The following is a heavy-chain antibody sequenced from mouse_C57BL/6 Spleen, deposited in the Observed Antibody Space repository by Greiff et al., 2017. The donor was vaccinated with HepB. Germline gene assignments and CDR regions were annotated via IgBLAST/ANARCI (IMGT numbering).Heavy chain of an antibody. CDR1: GYTFTDYY. D-gene: IGHD1-1*01. CDR2: INPYNGGT. V-gene: IGHV1-19*01. Sequence: EVQLQQSGPVLVKPGASVKMSCKASGYTFTDYYMNWVKQSHGKSLEWIGVINPYNGGTSYNQKFKGKATLTVDKSSSTAYMELNRLTSEDSAVYYCARNYGSSDGWYFDVWGTGTTVTVSS. J-gene: IGHJ1*03. CDR3: ARNYGSSDGWYFDV.